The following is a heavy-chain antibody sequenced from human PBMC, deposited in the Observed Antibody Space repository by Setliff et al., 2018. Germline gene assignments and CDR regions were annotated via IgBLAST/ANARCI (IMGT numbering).Heavy chain of an antibody. D-gene: IGHD4-17*01. V-gene: IGHV4-59*12. CDR2: IYYSGNSNYDT. CDR3: ARVLDYPDLKDAFDI. J-gene: IGHJ3*02. CDR1: GGSISSYY. Sequence: SETLSLTCTVSGGSISSYYWNWIRQPPGKGLEWIGYIYYSGNSNYDTNYNPSLKSRVTISVDRSKNQFSLKLSSVTAADTAVYYCARVLDYPDLKDAFDIWGQGTMVTVSS.